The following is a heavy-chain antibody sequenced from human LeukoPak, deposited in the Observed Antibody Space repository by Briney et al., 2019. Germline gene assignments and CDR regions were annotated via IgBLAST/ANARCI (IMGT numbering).Heavy chain of an antibody. V-gene: IGHV1-69*01. J-gene: IGHJ5*02. CDR1: GGTFSSYA. CDR2: IIPIFGTA. CDR3: ARRYNCYDILTGYSLPSGWFDP. Sequence: ASVKVSCKASGGTFSSYAISWVRQAPGQGLEWMGGIIPIFGTANYAQKFQGRVTITADESTSTAYMELSSLRSEDTAVYYCARRYNCYDILTGYSLPSGWFDPWGQGTLVTVSS. D-gene: IGHD3-9*01.